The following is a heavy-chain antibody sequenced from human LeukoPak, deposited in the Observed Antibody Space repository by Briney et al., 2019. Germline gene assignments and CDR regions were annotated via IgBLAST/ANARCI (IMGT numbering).Heavy chain of an antibody. Sequence: SETLSLTCTVSGGSISSYYWSWIRQPPGKGLEWIGYIYYSGSTNYNPSLKSRVTISVATSKNQFSLKLSSVTAADTAVYYCARGAKLGYCSGGSCYYFDYWGQGTLVTVSS. CDR3: ARGAKLGYCSGGSCYYFDY. CDR2: IYYSGST. CDR1: GGSISSYY. D-gene: IGHD2-15*01. V-gene: IGHV4-59*01. J-gene: IGHJ4*02.